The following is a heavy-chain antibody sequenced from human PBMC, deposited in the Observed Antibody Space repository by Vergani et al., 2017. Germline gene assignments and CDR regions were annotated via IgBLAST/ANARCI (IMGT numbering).Heavy chain of an antibody. CDR2: IYSGGST. D-gene: IGHD6-19*01. CDR3: ARDSSGQHHDAFDI. CDR1: GFTVSSNY. V-gene: IGHV3-53*02. Sequence: EVQLVETGGGLIQPGGSLRLSCAASGFTVSSNYMSWVRQAPGKGLEWVSVIYSGGSTYYADSVKGRFTISRYNSKTTLYLQMNSLRAEDTAVYYCARDSSGQHHDAFDIWGQGTMVTVSS. J-gene: IGHJ3*02.